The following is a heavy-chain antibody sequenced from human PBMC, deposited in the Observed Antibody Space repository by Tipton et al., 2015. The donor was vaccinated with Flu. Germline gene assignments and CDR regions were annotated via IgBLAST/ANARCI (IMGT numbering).Heavy chain of an antibody. J-gene: IGHJ3*02. CDR3: LRRLSLKHISYTDSAAFDI. CDR1: GYRFSIYW. CDR2: INPSDSDT. D-gene: IGHD2-21*01. Sequence: QLVQSGAGVKKPGESLKISCKGSGYRFSIYWIGWVRQMSGKGLEWMGIINPSDSDTRYSPSFQGQVTISADKSISTAYLQWSRLKASDTAIYYCLRRLSLKHISYTDSAAFDILGQGTMVTVSS. V-gene: IGHV5-51*03.